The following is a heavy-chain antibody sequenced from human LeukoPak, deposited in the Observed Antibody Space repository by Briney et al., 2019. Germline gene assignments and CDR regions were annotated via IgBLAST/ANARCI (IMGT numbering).Heavy chain of an antibody. V-gene: IGHV3-74*01. D-gene: IGHD5-12*01. Sequence: PGGSLRLSCAASGFTFSSYWMHWVRQAPGKGLVWVSRINSDGSSTSYADSVKGRFTISRDNAKNTLYLQMNSLRAEDMAVYYCAREESDGGYVFNSFDYWGQGTLVTVSS. CDR3: AREESDGGYVFNSFDY. CDR1: GFTFSSYW. CDR2: INSDGSST. J-gene: IGHJ4*02.